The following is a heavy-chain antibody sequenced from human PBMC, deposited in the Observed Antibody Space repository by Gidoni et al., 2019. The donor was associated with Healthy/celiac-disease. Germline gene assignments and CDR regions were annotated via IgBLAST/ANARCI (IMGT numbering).Heavy chain of an antibody. D-gene: IGHD6-13*01. V-gene: IGHV3-73*02. J-gene: IGHJ5*02. CDR3: TSPYSSSWYNWFDP. Sequence: EVQLVESGGGLVQPGGSLKLSCAASGFTFSGSAMHWVRQASGKGLEWVGRIRSKANSYATAYAASVKGRFTISRDDSKNTAYLQMNSLKTEDTAVYYCTSPYSSSWYNWFDPWGQGTLVTVSS. CDR2: IRSKANSYAT. CDR1: GFTFSGSA.